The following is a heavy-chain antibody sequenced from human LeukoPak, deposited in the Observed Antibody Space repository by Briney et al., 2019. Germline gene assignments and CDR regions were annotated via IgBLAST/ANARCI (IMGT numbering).Heavy chain of an antibody. D-gene: IGHD6-19*01. Sequence: GGSLRLSCAASGFTFSSYSMNWVRQAPGKGLEWVSYISSSSSTIYYADSVKGRFTISRDNAKNSLYLQMNSLRAEDTAVYYCARENRIAVAGRENLSFDYWGQGTLVTVSS. V-gene: IGHV3-48*04. CDR2: ISSSSSTI. J-gene: IGHJ4*02. CDR1: GFTFSSYS. CDR3: ARENRIAVAGRENLSFDY.